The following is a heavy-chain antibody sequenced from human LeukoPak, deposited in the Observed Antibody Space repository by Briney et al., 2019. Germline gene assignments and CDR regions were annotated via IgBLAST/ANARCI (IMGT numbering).Heavy chain of an antibody. J-gene: IGHJ4*02. Sequence: GGSLRLSCAASGFTFSSYAMHWVRQAPGKGLEWVANIKQDGSEKYYVDSVKGRFTISRDNAKNSLYLQMNSLRAEDTAVYYCARRYSSSWFFDYWGQGTLVTVSS. CDR3: ARRYSSSWFFDY. V-gene: IGHV3-7*01. CDR2: IKQDGSEK. CDR1: GFTFSSYA. D-gene: IGHD6-13*01.